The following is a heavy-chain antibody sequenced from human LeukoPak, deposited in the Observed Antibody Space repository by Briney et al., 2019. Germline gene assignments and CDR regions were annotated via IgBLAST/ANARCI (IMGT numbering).Heavy chain of an antibody. Sequence: SVKVSCKASGGTFSSYAISWVRQAPGQGLEWMGRFIPILGIANYAQKFQGRATITADKSTSTAYMELSSLRSEDTAVYYCARAPYSSSWYWFDPWGQGTLVTDSS. V-gene: IGHV1-69*04. D-gene: IGHD6-13*01. CDR1: GGTFSSYA. J-gene: IGHJ5*02. CDR3: ARAPYSSSWYWFDP. CDR2: FIPILGIA.